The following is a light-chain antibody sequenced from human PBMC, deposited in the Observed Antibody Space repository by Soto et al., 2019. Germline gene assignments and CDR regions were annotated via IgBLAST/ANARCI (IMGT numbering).Light chain of an antibody. J-gene: IGKJ2*01. V-gene: IGKV3-20*01. CDR2: GAS. CDR3: QQYGSSPYT. Sequence: EIVLTQSPDTLSLSPGERTTLSCKASQSVSSNFLAWYQRQPGQAPRLLIYGASSRATGVPDRFSGSGSGTDFTLTISRLEPEDFAVYYCQQYGSSPYTFGQGTELEI. CDR1: QSVSSNF.